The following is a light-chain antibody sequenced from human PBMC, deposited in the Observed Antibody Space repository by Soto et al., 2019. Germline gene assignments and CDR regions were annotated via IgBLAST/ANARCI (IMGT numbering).Light chain of an antibody. CDR2: EVS. CDR3: SSYTSSSLYV. J-gene: IGLJ1*01. V-gene: IGLV2-14*01. Sequence: QSVLTQPPSASGSPGQSVTISCTGTSGDVGGYNYVSWYQQHPGKAPKLMIYEVSNRPSGVSNRFSGSKSGNTASLTISGLQAEDEADYYCSSYTSSSLYVFGTGTKVTVL. CDR1: SGDVGGYNY.